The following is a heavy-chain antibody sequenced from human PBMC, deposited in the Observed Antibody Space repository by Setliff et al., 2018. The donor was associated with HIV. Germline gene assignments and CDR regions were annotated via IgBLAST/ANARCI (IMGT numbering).Heavy chain of an antibody. V-gene: IGHV1-69*13. Sequence: ASVKVSCKASGGGFSNHAITWVRQAPGQGLEWMGVIIPIFTTTDYAQKFRGRLAINADESTDTAYMELRSLRSADTAIYYCATLNEYAYQTGGWFDPWGQGTPVTVSS. CDR2: IIPIFTTT. CDR3: ATLNEYAYQTGGWFDP. J-gene: IGHJ5*02. D-gene: IGHD3-16*01. CDR1: GGGFSNHA.